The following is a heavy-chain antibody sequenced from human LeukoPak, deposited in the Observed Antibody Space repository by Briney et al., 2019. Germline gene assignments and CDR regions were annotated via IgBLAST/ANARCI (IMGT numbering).Heavy chain of an antibody. J-gene: IGHJ4*02. CDR1: GGSISSGNW. Sequence: SGTLSLTCAVSGGSISSGNWWSWVRQPPGNGLEWIGEIYHSGNTNYNPSLKSRVTISVDWSKNHFSLKLSSVTAADTAVYYCAREGDYDILTGYYFIDSWGQGTLVTVSS. CDR3: AREGDYDILTGYYFIDS. CDR2: IYHSGNT. D-gene: IGHD3-9*01. V-gene: IGHV4-4*02.